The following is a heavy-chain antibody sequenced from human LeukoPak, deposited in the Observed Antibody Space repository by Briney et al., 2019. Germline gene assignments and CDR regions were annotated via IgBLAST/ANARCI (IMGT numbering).Heavy chain of an antibody. J-gene: IGHJ4*02. CDR1: GFTFSSYG. D-gene: IGHD4-17*01. Sequence: GRSLRLSCAASGFTFSSYGMHWVRQAPGKGLEWVAVIWYDGSNKYYADSVKGRFTISRDNSKNTLYLQMNSLGAEDTAVYYCAADYGDYYFDYWGQGTLVTVSS. V-gene: IGHV3-33*01. CDR2: IWYDGSNK. CDR3: AADYGDYYFDY.